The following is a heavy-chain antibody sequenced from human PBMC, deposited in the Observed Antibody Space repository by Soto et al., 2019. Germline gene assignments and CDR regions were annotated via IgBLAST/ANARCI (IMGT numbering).Heavy chain of an antibody. J-gene: IGHJ6*02. Sequence: ASLKVSCKASGYTFTGYYRHCVRPAPGQGLEWMGWINPNSGGTNYAQKFQGWVTMTRDTSTSTAYMELSSLRSEDTAVYYCARFRGSIAVDYYYGMDVWGQGTTVNVSS. CDR3: ARFRGSIAVDYYYGMDV. V-gene: IGHV1-2*04. CDR1: GYTFTGYY. CDR2: INPNSGGT. D-gene: IGHD6-19*01.